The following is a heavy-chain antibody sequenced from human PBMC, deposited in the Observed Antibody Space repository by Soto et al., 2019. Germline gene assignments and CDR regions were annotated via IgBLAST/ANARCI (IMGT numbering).Heavy chain of an antibody. CDR2: INPNNGNT. J-gene: IGHJ6*03. CDR3: ARVYAYYDFWSGYRDWTSYYYYYMDV. D-gene: IGHD3-3*01. Sequence: GASVKVSCKASGYTFTSYDINWVRQAPGQGLEWMGWINPNNGNTGYAQKFQGRVTMTRNTSISTAYMELSSLRSEDTAVYYCARVYAYYDFWSGYRDWTSYYYYYMDVWGKGTTVTVSS. CDR1: GYTFTSYD. V-gene: IGHV1-8*01.